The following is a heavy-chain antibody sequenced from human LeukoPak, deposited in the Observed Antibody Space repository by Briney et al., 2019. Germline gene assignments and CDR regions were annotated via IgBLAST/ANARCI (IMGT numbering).Heavy chain of an antibody. D-gene: IGHD1-14*01. CDR2: IYYSGST. CDR1: GGSISSYY. CDR3: ARGYGSLYYYYGMDV. Sequence: KPSETLSLTCTVSGGSISSYYWSWIRQPPGKGLEWIGYIYYSGSTNYNPSLKSRVTISVDTSKNQFSLKLSSVTAADTAVYYCARGYGSLYYYYGMDVWGQGTTVTVSS. J-gene: IGHJ6*02. V-gene: IGHV4-59*01.